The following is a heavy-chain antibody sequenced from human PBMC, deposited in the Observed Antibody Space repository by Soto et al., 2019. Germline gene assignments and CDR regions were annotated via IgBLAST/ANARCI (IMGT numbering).Heavy chain of an antibody. J-gene: IGHJ6*03. CDR3: ARNVVPAPYYYYYYMDV. CDR1: GGSISSYY. V-gene: IGHV4-59*01. D-gene: IGHD2-2*01. CDR2: IYYSGST. Sequence: PSETLSLTCTVSGGSISSYYWSWIRQPPGKGLEWIGYIYYSGSTNYNPSLKSRVTISVDTSKNQFSLKLSSVTAADTAVYYCARNVVPAPYYYYYYMDVWGKGTTVTVSS.